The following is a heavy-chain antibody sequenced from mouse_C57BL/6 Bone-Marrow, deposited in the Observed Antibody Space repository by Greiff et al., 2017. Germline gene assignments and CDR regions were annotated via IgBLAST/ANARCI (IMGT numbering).Heavy chain of an antibody. CDR1: GYTFPDYY. CDR3: ARGEPRCGYAMDY. Sequence: VQLQQSGPVLVKPGASVKMSCKATGYTFPDYYMYWVQQSPGKSLEWIGAINPYNGGTSYNEKIKGKATFTVDTSSSTAYMQLSSLTSEDSAFYYCARGEPRCGYAMDYWGQGTSVTVSS. J-gene: IGHJ4*01. D-gene: IGHD6-1*01. V-gene: IGHV1-19*01. CDR2: INPYNGGT.